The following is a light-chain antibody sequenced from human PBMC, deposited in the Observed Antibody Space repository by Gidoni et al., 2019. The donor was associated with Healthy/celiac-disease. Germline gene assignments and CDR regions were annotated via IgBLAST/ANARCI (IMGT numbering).Light chain of an antibody. CDR1: SSNIGSNT. J-gene: IGLJ3*02. CDR2: SNN. V-gene: IGLV1-44*01. CDR3: AAWDDSLNGPV. Sequence: HSVLTQPPSASWTPRQSVTISCSGSSSNIGSNTVNWYQQLPGTAPKLLIYSNNQRPSGVPDRFSGSKSGTSASLAISGLQSEDEADYYCAAWDDSLNGPVFGGGTKLTVL.